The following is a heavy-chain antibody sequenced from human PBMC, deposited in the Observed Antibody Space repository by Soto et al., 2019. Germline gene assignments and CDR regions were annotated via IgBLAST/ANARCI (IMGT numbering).Heavy chain of an antibody. J-gene: IGHJ6*03. CDR1: GYTSTSYD. D-gene: IGHD6-13*01. CDR2: MNPNSGNT. CDR3: ARGPSRGIAAAGTNYYYYYYMDV. Sequence: ASVKVSCKASGYTSTSYDINWVRQATGQGLEWMGWMNPNSGNTGYAQKFQGRVTMTRNTSISTAYMELSSLRSEDTAVYYCARGPSRGIAAAGTNYYYYYYMDVWGKGTTVTVS. V-gene: IGHV1-8*01.